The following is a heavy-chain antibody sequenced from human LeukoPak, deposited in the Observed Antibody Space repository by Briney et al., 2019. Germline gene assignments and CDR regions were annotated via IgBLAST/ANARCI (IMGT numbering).Heavy chain of an antibody. Sequence: SETLSLTCAVYGGSFSGYYWSWIRQPPGKGLEWIGEINHRGSTYYNPSLKSRVTISVDTSKNQFSLKLSSVIAADTAVYYCARDWGIVVVPAAIRQRGRFDYWGQGTLVTVSS. V-gene: IGHV4-34*01. CDR3: ARDWGIVVVPAAIRQRGRFDY. CDR1: GGSFSGYY. CDR2: INHRGST. J-gene: IGHJ4*02. D-gene: IGHD2-2*01.